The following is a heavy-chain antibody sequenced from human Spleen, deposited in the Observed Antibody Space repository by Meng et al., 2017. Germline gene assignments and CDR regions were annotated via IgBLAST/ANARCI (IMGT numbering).Heavy chain of an antibody. Sequence: QGQQLQVGAGLLKPWSHLSLPCFVSVVSFSDYYWSWTRQPPGKGLEWIGEINHSGSTNYNPSLESRATISVDTSQDNLSLKLSSVTPADSAVYYCARGPTTMAHDFDYWGQGTLVTVSS. V-gene: IGHV4-34*01. CDR3: ARGPTTMAHDFDY. CDR1: VVSFSDYY. J-gene: IGHJ4*02. CDR2: INHSGST. D-gene: IGHD4-11*01.